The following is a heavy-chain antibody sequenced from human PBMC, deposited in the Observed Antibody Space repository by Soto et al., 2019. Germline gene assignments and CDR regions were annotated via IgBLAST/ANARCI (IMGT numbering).Heavy chain of an antibody. V-gene: IGHV4-31*03. Sequence: SETLSLTCTVSGGSISSGGYYWSWIRQHPGQGLEYIGYIHYSGSTYYNPSLKSRVNISLDTSKNQFSLKVSSVTAADTAVYYCARLSSPRTYYYGSGLDYWGQGTLVTVSS. D-gene: IGHD3-10*01. J-gene: IGHJ4*02. CDR3: ARLSSPRTYYYGSGLDY. CDR1: GGSISSGGYY. CDR2: IHYSGST.